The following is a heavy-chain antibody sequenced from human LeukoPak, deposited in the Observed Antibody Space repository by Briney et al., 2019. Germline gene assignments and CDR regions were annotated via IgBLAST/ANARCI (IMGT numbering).Heavy chain of an antibody. D-gene: IGHD6-19*01. CDR3: ARQGGQAVASYHFDY. V-gene: IGHV3-21*01. CDR1: GFTFSSYS. J-gene: IGHJ4*02. Sequence: GGSLRLSCAASGFTFSSYSMNWVRQAPGKGLEWVSSISSSSSYIYYADSVKGRFTISRDNAKNSLYLQMNSLRAEDTAVYYCARQGGQAVASYHFDYWGQGTLVTVSS. CDR2: ISSSSSYI.